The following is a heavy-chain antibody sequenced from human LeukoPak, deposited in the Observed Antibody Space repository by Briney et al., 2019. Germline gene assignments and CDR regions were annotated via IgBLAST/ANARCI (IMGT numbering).Heavy chain of an antibody. Sequence: ASVMVSCRASGYTFTSYYMHWVRQAPGQGLEWMGIINPSGGSTSYAKKFQGRVTMTRDTSTSTVYMELSSLRSEDTAVYYCARVSIDRNYYGMDVWGQGTTVTVSS. V-gene: IGHV1-46*01. CDR1: GYTFTSYY. D-gene: IGHD2-15*01. CDR3: ARVSIDRNYYGMDV. J-gene: IGHJ6*02. CDR2: INPSGGST.